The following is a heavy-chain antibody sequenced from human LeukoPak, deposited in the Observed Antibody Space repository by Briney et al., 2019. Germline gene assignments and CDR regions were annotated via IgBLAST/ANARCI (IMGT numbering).Heavy chain of an antibody. CDR2: IIPIFGTA. D-gene: IGHD5-12*01. Sequence: ASVKVSCKASGGTFSSYAISWVRQAPGQGLEWMGRIIPIFGTANYAQKFQGRVTITTDESTSTAYMELCSLRSEDTAVYYCARDLVATIVAPDAFDIWGQGTMVTVSS. V-gene: IGHV1-69*05. J-gene: IGHJ3*02. CDR1: GGTFSSYA. CDR3: ARDLVATIVAPDAFDI.